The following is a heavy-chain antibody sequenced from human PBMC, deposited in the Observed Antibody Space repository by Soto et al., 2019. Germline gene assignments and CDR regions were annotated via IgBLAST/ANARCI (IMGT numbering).Heavy chain of an antibody. CDR2: IIPIFGTA. V-gene: IGHV1-69*12. CDR1: GGTFSSYA. D-gene: IGHD3-10*01. J-gene: IGHJ5*02. CDR3: ARDRRKYGSGSYSQYNWFAP. Sequence: QVQLVQSGAEVKKPGSSVKVSCKASGGTFSSYAISWVRQAPGQGLEWMGGIIPIFGTANYAQKFQGRVTITADESTSTAYRELSSLRSEDTAVYYCARDRRKYGSGSYSQYNWFAPWGQGTLVTVSS.